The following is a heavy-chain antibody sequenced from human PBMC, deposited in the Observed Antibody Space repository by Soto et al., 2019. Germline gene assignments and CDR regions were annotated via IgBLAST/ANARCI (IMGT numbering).Heavy chain of an antibody. V-gene: IGHV1-69*06. J-gene: IGHJ5*02. Sequence: SVKVSCKASGGTFSSYAISWVRQAPGQGLEWMGGIIPIFGTASYAQKFQGRVTITADKSTSTAYMELSSLRSEDTAVYYCARDRGIAAAGLLTFDTWGPGTLVTVS. CDR1: GGTFSSYA. CDR2: IIPIFGTA. CDR3: ARDRGIAAAGLLTFDT. D-gene: IGHD6-13*01.